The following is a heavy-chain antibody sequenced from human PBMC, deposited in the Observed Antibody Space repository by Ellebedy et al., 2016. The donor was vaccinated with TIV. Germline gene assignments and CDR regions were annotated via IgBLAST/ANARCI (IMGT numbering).Heavy chain of an antibody. CDR2: IFIDSTT. D-gene: IGHD2/OR15-2a*01. J-gene: IGHJ3*02. V-gene: IGHV3-66*01. Sequence: GGSLRLSCAASELNVSSNYMSWVRQAPGKGLEWVLVIFIDSTTYYADSVKGRFTISRDTSENTLYIQMNSLRAEDTAVYYCARETFNDVDLDLWGLFDIWGQGTMVTVSS. CDR1: ELNVSSNY. CDR3: ARETFNDVDLDLWGLFDI.